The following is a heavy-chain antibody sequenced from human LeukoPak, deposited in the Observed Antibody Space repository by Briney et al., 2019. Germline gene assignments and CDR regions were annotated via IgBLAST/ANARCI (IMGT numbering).Heavy chain of an antibody. CDR1: GFTFSSYA. CDR3: AKAPVTSCRGAFCYPFDY. Sequence: GGSLRLSCAASGFTFSSYAMSWVRQAPGKGLAWVSAMSSSDDGRYYAASVRGRFTISRDTSSSTLYLQRNSLRDEDAAVYYCAKAPVTSCRGAFCYPFDYWGQGTLVTVSS. V-gene: IGHV3-23*01. CDR2: MSSSDDGR. J-gene: IGHJ4*02. D-gene: IGHD2-15*01.